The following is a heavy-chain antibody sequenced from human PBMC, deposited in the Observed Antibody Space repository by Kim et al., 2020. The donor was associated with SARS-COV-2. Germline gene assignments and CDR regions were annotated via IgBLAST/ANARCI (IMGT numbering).Heavy chain of an antibody. V-gene: IGHV4-59*01. D-gene: IGHD2-2*01. J-gene: IGHJ4*02. CDR2: IYYTGST. CDR1: GGSISNYY. Sequence: SETLSLTCTVSGGSISNYYWSWIRQPPGKGLEWIAYIYYTGSTNYNPSLRGRVTISLDASNNQFSLKVKSVTAADTAVYYCARGLVPAAQPDYWGQGTLVTVSS. CDR3: ARGLVPAAQPDY.